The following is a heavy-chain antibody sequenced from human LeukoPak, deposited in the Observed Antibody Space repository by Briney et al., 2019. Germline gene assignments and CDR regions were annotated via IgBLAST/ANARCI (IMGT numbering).Heavy chain of an antibody. Sequence: SETLSLTCTVSGGSISSYYWSWIRQPPGKGLEWIGYIYHSGSTYYNPSLKSRVTISVDRSKNQFSLKLSSVTAADTAVYYCARGYCSSTSCYGPAFDIWGQGTMVTVSS. J-gene: IGHJ3*02. V-gene: IGHV4-59*12. D-gene: IGHD2-2*01. CDR2: IYHSGST. CDR3: ARGYCSSTSCYGPAFDI. CDR1: GGSISSYY.